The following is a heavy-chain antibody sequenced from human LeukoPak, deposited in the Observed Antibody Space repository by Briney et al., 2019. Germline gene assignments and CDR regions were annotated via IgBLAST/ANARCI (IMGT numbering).Heavy chain of an antibody. CDR3: ARHWQWPQYYFSY. J-gene: IGHJ4*02. D-gene: IGHD6-19*01. CDR2: ISFDGSDK. V-gene: IGHV3-30*04. CDR1: GFTFSSYA. Sequence: GGSLRLSCAASGFTFSSYAMHWVRQAPGKGLEWVALISFDGSDKYYADSVKGRCTISRDNSKNTLYLQMNSLRAEDTAVYYCARHWQWPQYYFSYWGQGTLVTVSS.